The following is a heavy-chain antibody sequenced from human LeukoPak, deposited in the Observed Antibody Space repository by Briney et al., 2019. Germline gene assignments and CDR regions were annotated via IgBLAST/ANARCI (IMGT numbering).Heavy chain of an antibody. CDR3: TTDEDWNYARKDV. CDR2: TVSEIDGGTT. D-gene: IGHD1-7*01. J-gene: IGHJ6*02. CDR1: GFTSNYAW. V-gene: IGHV3-15*04. Sequence: GGSLRLSRAASGFTSNYAWMSWVRQVPGKGLEWVGQTVSEIDGGTTDFAAPVKGRFTISRDDSKSTLYLQMNSLKIEDTAVYYCTTDEDWNYARKDVWGQGATVIVSS.